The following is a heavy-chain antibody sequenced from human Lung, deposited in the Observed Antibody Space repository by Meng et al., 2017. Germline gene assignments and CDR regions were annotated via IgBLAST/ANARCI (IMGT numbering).Heavy chain of an antibody. D-gene: IGHD4-11*01. V-gene: IGHV4-34*01. CDR3: ARGPTTMAHDFDY. J-gene: IGHJ4*02. CDR1: GGSFSDYY. CDR2: INHSGST. Sequence: QVPQQQWGAGLLKPSETLALTCVVSGGSFSDYYWSWIRQPPGKGLEWIGEINHSGSTSYNPSLESRATISVDTSQNNLSLKLSSVTAADSAVYYCARGPTTMAHDFDYWGQGTLVTVSS.